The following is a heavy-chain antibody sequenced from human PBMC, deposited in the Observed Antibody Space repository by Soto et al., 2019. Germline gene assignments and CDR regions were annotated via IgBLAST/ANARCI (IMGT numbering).Heavy chain of an antibody. V-gene: IGHV6-1*01. CDR1: GDSFSSNSAA. J-gene: IGHJ5*02. CDR3: ARDYSSGGYEADWFDL. D-gene: IGHD6-19*01. Sequence: PSQTLSLTCAISGDSFSSNSAAWNWIRQSPSRGLEWLGRTYYRSKWYNDYAVSVKSRITINPDTSKNQFSLQLNSVTPEDTAVYYCARDYSSGGYEADWFDLWGQGTLVTVSS. CDR2: TYYRSKWYN.